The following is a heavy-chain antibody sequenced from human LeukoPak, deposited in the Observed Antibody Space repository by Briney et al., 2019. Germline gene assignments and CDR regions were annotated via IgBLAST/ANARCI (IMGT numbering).Heavy chain of an antibody. CDR1: GFTFSSYA. D-gene: IGHD6-13*01. Sequence: GGSLRLSCAASGFTFSSYAMNWVRQAPGKGLEWVSAISGSGCTTYYADSVKGRFTISRDNSKNTLYLQMNSLRAEDTAVYYCAKPGYSSSWTHFDYWGQGALVTVSS. V-gene: IGHV3-23*01. J-gene: IGHJ4*02. CDR3: AKPGYSSSWTHFDY. CDR2: ISGSGCTT.